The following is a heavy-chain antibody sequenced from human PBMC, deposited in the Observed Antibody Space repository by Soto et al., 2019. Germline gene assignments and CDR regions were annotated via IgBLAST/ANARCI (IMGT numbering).Heavy chain of an antibody. Sequence: SVKVSCKASGGTFSSYAISWVRQAPGQGLEWMGGIIPIFGTANYAQKFQGRVTITADESTSTAYMELSSLRSEDTAVYYCARDPSPAYCGGDCYHGYYFDYWGQGTLVTVSS. J-gene: IGHJ4*02. CDR2: IIPIFGTA. CDR3: ARDPSPAYCGGDCYHGYYFDY. D-gene: IGHD2-21*02. CDR1: GGTFSSYA. V-gene: IGHV1-69*13.